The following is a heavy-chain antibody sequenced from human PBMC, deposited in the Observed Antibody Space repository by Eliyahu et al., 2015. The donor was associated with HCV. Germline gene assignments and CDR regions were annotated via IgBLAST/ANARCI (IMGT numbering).Heavy chain of an antibody. CDR3: ARDGDAWTYGDY. CDR2: ISGSGTTM. J-gene: IGHJ4*02. D-gene: IGHD1-7*01. CDR1: GFXFSDYY. V-gene: IGHV3-11*01. Sequence: QVQLVESGGGLVKPGGSLRLSCAASGFXFSDYYXSWIRQAPGKGLEWVSYISGSGTTMRYADSVKGRFTISRDNAKNSLYLQMNSLRADDTAVYYCARDGDAWTYGDYWGQGTLVTVSS.